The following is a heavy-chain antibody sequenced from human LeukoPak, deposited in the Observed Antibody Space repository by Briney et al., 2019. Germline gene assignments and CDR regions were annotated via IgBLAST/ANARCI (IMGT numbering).Heavy chain of an antibody. D-gene: IGHD6-19*01. CDR1: GFTFSNYT. CDR2: ISYDGSNK. J-gene: IGHJ6*02. V-gene: IGHV3-30-3*01. CDR3: TTDRSYSSGWLYYYYGMDV. Sequence: GGSLRLSCAASGFTFSNYTMHWVRQAPGKGLEWVAVISYDGSNKYFADSVKGRFTISRDNSKNTLYLQMNSLKTEDTAVYYCTTDRSYSSGWLYYYYGMDVWGQGTTVTVSS.